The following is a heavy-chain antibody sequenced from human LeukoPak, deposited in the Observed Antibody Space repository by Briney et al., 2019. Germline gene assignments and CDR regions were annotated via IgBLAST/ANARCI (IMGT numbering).Heavy chain of an antibody. Sequence: GGSLRLSCAASGFTFSNYWMSWARQAPGKGLEWVANIKQDGSEKYYVDSVKGRFTISRDNAKNSLYLQMNSLRAEDTAVYYCARDYRSSSGRSIDYWGQGTLVTVSS. D-gene: IGHD6-6*01. CDR1: GFTFSNYW. CDR3: ARDYRSSSGRSIDY. V-gene: IGHV3-7*01. J-gene: IGHJ4*02. CDR2: IKQDGSEK.